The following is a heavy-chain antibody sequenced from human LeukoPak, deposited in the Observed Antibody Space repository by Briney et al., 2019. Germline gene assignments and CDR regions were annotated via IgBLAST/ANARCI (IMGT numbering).Heavy chain of an antibody. CDR1: GGSISSSSYY. CDR2: IYYSGST. Sequence: SETLSLTCTVSGGSISSSSYYWGWLRQPPGKGLEWFGSIYYSGSTYYNPSLNSRVTISVDTSKFQFSLKLSSVTAADTAVDYCAREQRSSGWYLGYYYYYMDVWGKGTTVTISS. D-gene: IGHD6-19*01. J-gene: IGHJ6*03. V-gene: IGHV4-39*07. CDR3: AREQRSSGWYLGYYYYYMDV.